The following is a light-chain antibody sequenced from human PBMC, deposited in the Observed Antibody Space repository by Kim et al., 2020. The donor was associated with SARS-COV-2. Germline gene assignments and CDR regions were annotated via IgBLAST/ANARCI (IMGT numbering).Light chain of an antibody. Sequence: APGKTATIPCGGNTIGSKSVHWYQQKPGQAPVLVIYYDSDRPSGIPERFSGSNSGNTATLTISRVEAGDEADYYCQVWNSSSDHPVFGGGTKLTVL. CDR3: QVWNSSSDHPV. CDR1: TIGSKS. V-gene: IGLV3-21*04. J-gene: IGLJ2*01. CDR2: YDS.